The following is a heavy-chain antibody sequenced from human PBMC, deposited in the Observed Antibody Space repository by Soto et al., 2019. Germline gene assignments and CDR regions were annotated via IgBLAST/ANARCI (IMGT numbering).Heavy chain of an antibody. D-gene: IGHD2-2*01. Sequence: PSETLSLTCAVYGGSFSGYYWSWIRQPPGKGLEWIGEINHSGSTNYNPSLKSRVTISVDTSKNQFSLKLSSVTAADTAVYYCASSPRGYQRLLWGQGTLVTVSS. CDR1: GGSFSGYY. J-gene: IGHJ4*02. CDR3: ASSPRGYQRLL. CDR2: INHSGST. V-gene: IGHV4-34*01.